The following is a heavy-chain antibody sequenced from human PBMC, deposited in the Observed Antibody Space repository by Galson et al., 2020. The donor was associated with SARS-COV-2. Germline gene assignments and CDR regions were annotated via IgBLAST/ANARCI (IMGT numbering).Heavy chain of an antibody. CDR1: GYTLTELS. J-gene: IGHJ6*04. V-gene: IGHV1-24*01. CDR3: ATGLVLTGTRTHYYYYYGMDV. Sequence: KVSCKVSGYTLTELSMHWVRQAPGKGLEWMGGFDPEDGETIYAQKFQGRVTMTEDTSTDTAYMELSSLRSEDTAVYYCATGLVLTGTRTHYYYYYGMDVWGKGTTVTVSS. CDR2: FDPEDGET. D-gene: IGHD2-8*01.